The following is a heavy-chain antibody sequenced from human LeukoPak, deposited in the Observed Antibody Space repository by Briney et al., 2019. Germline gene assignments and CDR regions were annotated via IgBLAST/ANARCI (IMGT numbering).Heavy chain of an antibody. V-gene: IGHV4-59*01. CDR2: IYYSGST. J-gene: IGHJ6*03. Sequence: SETLSLTCTVSGGSISSYYWSWIRQPPGKGLEWIGYIYYSGSTNYNPSLKSRVTISVDTSKNQFSLKLSSVTAADTAVYYCARVVDYYYYYMDVWGKGTTVTVSS. CDR1: GGSISSYY. CDR3: ARVVDYYYYYMDV.